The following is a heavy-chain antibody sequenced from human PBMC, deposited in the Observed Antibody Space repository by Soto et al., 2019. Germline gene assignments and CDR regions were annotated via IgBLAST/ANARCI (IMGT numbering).Heavy chain of an antibody. CDR1: GFTCSTYA. D-gene: IGHD3-9*01. CDR2: ISGSGATT. V-gene: IGHV3-23*01. Sequence: GGALRLSCAAPGFTCSTYARNWVRQAPGKGLEWVSGISGSGATTSYADSVKGRFTVSRDNSKNTLYLQMNSLRVEATAVYHCAKLRYFDWSAYTWFEYWGQGTPVTVSS. J-gene: IGHJ5*01. CDR3: AKLRYFDWSAYTWFEY.